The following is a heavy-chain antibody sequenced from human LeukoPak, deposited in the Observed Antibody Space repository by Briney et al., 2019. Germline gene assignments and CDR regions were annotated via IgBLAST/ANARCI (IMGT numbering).Heavy chain of an antibody. CDR1: GFTFSSYA. J-gene: IGHJ4*02. CDR3: AKRGSAYCGGDCYSSFDY. V-gene: IGHV3-23*01. D-gene: IGHD2-21*02. CDR2: ISGSGGST. Sequence: GGSLRLSCAASGFTFSSYAMSWVRQAPGKGLEWVSAISGSGGSTYYAASVKGRFTISRDNSKNTLYLQMNSLRAEDTAVYYCAKRGSAYCGGDCYSSFDYWGQGTLVTVSS.